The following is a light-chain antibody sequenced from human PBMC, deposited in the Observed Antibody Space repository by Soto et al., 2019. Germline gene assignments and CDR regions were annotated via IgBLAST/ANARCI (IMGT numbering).Light chain of an antibody. CDR2: EVT. CDR1: SNDIGAYNY. J-gene: IGLJ3*02. Sequence: QSALTQPASVSGSPGQSITISCTGTSNDIGAYNYVSWYQQYPGKVPTLLIYEVTFRPSGVSDRFSGSMSANMASLTISGLQSEDEAEYYCCSYTDGSSLVFGGGTKLTVL. CDR3: CSYTDGSSLV. V-gene: IGLV2-14*01.